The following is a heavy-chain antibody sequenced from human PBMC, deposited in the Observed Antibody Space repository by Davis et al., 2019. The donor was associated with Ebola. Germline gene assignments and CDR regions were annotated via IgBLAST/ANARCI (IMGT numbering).Heavy chain of an antibody. CDR1: GFTFYRYE. CDR2: ISGSATST. Sequence: GGSLRLSCAASGFTFYRYEMNWVRQAPGKGLEWVSYISGSATSTFYADSVKGRFTISRDNSKNTLYLQMNSLRAEDTAVYYCARDTIFYFDYWGQGTLVTVSS. CDR3: ARDTIFYFDY. D-gene: IGHD3-9*01. J-gene: IGHJ4*02. V-gene: IGHV3-48*03.